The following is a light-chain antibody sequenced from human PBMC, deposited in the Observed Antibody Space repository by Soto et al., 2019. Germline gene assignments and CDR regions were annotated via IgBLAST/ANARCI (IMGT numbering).Light chain of an antibody. CDR2: TTT. CDR3: AAWDDSLRAYV. Sequence: QSVLTQEPSASGTPGQRVTMSCSGSTYNIGIGYVYWYQQLPGTAPKLLIYTTTQRPSGVPDRFSGSKSGTSASLAISGLRAEDEAYYYCAAWDDSLRAYVFGTGTKVTVL. V-gene: IGLV1-47*01. J-gene: IGLJ1*01. CDR1: TYNIGIGY.